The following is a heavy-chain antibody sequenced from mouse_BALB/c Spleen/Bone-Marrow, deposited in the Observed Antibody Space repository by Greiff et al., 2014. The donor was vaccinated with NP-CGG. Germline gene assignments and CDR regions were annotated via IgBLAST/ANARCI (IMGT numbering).Heavy chain of an antibody. V-gene: IGHV1-54*01. Sequence: QVQLQQPGAELVRPGTSVKVSCKASGYAFTNYLIEWVKQRPGQGLEWIGVSNPGSGGTNYNEKFKGKATLTADKSSSTAYMQLSSVTSEDSAVDFCARELGGGFAYWGQGTLVTVSA. CDR2: SNPGSGGT. J-gene: IGHJ3*01. CDR1: GYAFTNYL. CDR3: ARELGGGFAY. D-gene: IGHD3-3*01.